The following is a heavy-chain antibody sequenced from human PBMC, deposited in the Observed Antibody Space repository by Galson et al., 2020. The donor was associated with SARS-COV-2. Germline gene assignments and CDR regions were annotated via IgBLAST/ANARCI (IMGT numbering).Heavy chain of an antibody. Sequence: SETLSLTCTVSGGSISSSSSFYWGWIRQPPGKGLEWIGSVYYSGTTYYNSSLKNRVTISVDTSNDQFSLKLSSVTAADTAVYYCARSRSYGSGSYYLGPDHWFDPWGQGTLVTVSS. CDR3: ARSRSYGSGSYYLGPDHWFDP. V-gene: IGHV4-39*07. J-gene: IGHJ5*02. D-gene: IGHD3-10*01. CDR1: GGSISSSSSFY. CDR2: VYYSGTT.